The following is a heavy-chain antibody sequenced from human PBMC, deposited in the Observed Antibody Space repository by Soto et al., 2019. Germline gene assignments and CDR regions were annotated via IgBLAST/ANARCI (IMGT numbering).Heavy chain of an antibody. J-gene: IGHJ5*02. CDR1: GGTFSSYA. D-gene: IGHD5-18*01. CDR2: IIPIFGTA. Sequence: QVQLVQSGAEVKKPGSSVKVFCKASGGTFSSYAISWVRQAPGQGLEWMGGIIPIFGTANYAQKFQGRVTITADESTSTAYMELSSLRSEDTAVYYCATSFRGYSYGPYDWFDPWGQGTLVTVSS. CDR3: ATSFRGYSYGPYDWFDP. V-gene: IGHV1-69*01.